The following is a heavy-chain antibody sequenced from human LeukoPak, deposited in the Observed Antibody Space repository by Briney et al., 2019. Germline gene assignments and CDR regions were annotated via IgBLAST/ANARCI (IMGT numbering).Heavy chain of an antibody. CDR1: GYTFTGYY. CDR3: ARFCGGDCLLDY. CDR2: INPNSGGT. Sequence: GASVKVSCKASGYTFTGYYMHWVRQAPGQGLEWMGWINPNSGGTNYAQKLQGRVTMTTDTSTSTAYMELRSLRSDDTAVYYCARFCGGDCLLDYWGQGTLVTVSS. V-gene: IGHV1-2*02. J-gene: IGHJ4*02. D-gene: IGHD2-21*02.